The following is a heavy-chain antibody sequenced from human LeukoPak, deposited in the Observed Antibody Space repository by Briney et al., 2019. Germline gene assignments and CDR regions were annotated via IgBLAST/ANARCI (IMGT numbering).Heavy chain of an antibody. V-gene: IGHV4-34*01. CDR2: INHSGST. J-gene: IGHJ4*02. Sequence: SETLSLTCAVYGGSFSGCYWSWIRQPPGKGLEWIGEINHSGSTNYNPSLKSRVTISVDTSKNQFSLKLSSVTAADTAVYYCARGGMRDPFDYWGQGTLVTVSS. D-gene: IGHD1-14*01. CDR1: GGSFSGCY. CDR3: ARGGMRDPFDY.